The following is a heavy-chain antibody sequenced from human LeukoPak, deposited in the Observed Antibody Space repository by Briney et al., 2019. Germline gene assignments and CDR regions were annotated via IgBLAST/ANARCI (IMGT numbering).Heavy chain of an antibody. CDR3: VKGGIVVLISAFDI. CDR1: GLTFSSYA. V-gene: IGHV3-64D*06. D-gene: IGHD3-22*01. J-gene: IGHJ3*02. CDR2: ISSNGGST. Sequence: PGGSLRLSCSASGLTFSSYAMLWVRQAPGKELEYVSTISSNGGSTYYADSVKGRFTISRDNSKNTLYLQMSSLRAEDTAVYYCVKGGIVVLISAFDIWGQGTMVTVSS.